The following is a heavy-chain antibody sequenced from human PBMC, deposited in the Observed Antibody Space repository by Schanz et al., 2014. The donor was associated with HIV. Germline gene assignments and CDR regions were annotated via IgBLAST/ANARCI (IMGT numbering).Heavy chain of an antibody. V-gene: IGHV1-69*01. CDR3: ARDDVLDSLAS. Sequence: QVQLVQSGAEVKKPGSSVKVSCKASGGSFSSYAINWVRQAPGQGLEWMGGIIPIFGAAKNAPKFQGRVTIPADESTSTAYMELTGLNPEDTAIYYCARDDVLDSLASWGQGTLVTVSS. D-gene: IGHD2-21*01. CDR1: GGSFSSYA. J-gene: IGHJ5*02. CDR2: IIPIFGAA.